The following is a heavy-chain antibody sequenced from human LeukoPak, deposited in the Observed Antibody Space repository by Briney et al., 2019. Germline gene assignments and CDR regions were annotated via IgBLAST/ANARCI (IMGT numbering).Heavy chain of an antibody. D-gene: IGHD2-2*01. J-gene: IGHJ1*01. CDR3: ARTGPGYCSSTSCYPGYEH. CDR2: MNPNSGNT. CDR1: GYTFTSYD. Sequence: ASVKVSCKASGYTFTSYDINWVRQATGQGLEWMGWMNPNSGNTGYAQKFQGRVTMTRNTSISTAYMELSSLRSEDTAVYYCARTGPGYCSSTSCYPGYEHWGQGTLVTVSS. V-gene: IGHV1-8*01.